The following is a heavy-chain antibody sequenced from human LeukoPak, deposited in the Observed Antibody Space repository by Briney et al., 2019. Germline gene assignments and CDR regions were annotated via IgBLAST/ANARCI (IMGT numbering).Heavy chain of an antibody. CDR3: ARSYSSSWEYYYYYMDV. V-gene: IGHV3-30*04. Sequence: SCKASGYSFSNNYLHWVRQAPGKGLEWVAVISYDGSNKYYADSVKGRFTISRDNSKNTLYLQMNSLRAEDTAVYYCARSYSSSWEYYYYYMDVWGKGTTVTVSS. J-gene: IGHJ6*03. D-gene: IGHD6-6*01. CDR2: ISYDGSNK. CDR1: GYSFSNNY.